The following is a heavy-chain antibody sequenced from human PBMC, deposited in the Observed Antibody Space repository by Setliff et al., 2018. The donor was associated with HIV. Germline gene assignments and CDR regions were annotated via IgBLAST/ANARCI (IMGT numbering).Heavy chain of an antibody. CDR2: MYYSGST. CDR1: GGSISSGDYY. D-gene: IGHD1-26*01. Sequence: PSETLSLTCTVSGGSISSGDYYWGWIRQSPGKGLEWIGEMYYSGSTDYNPSLKSRVTISVDKSKNQFSLKLSSVTAADTAVYYCVKGWRYSGSYWSFDSWGQGTLVTVSS. J-gene: IGHJ4*02. CDR3: VKGWRYSGSYWSFDS. V-gene: IGHV4-39*07.